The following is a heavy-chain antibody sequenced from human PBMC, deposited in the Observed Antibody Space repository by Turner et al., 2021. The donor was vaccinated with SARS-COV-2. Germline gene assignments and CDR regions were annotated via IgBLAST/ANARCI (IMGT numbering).Heavy chain of an antibody. J-gene: IGHJ5*02. CDR2: IYYSGST. CDR1: VVSISSSSYY. CDR3: ARHWEVAAAAYLARFDP. D-gene: IGHD6-13*01. Sequence: QLPLQASGPGLVKPSETLSLTCTFSVVSISSSSYYWGWIRQPPGKGLEWIGSIYYSGSTYYNPSLKSRVTISVDTSKNQFSLKLTSVTAADTAVYFCARHWEVAAAAYLARFDPWGQGTLVTVSS. V-gene: IGHV4-39*01.